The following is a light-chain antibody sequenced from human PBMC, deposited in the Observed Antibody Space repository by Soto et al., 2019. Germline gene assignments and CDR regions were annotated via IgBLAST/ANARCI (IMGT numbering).Light chain of an antibody. J-gene: IGKJ2*01. CDR1: QSVSSSY. CDR3: QQYGSSPYT. CDR2: GAS. V-gene: IGKV3-20*01. Sequence: EIVLTQSPGTLSLSPGERATLSCRASQSVSSSYLAWYQQKPGQAPRLLIYGASSTATGIPDRFSGSGSGTDFTLTISRLEPEDFAGYYGQQYGSSPYTFGQGTKLEIK.